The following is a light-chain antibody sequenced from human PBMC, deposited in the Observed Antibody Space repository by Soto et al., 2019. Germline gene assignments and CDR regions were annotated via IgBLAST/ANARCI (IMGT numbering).Light chain of an antibody. CDR1: QGVWSY. CDR3: HQVYTYPRT. J-gene: IGKJ1*01. Sequence: DIQLTQPPSSLSASVGERVAITSRSSQGVWSYLAWFQQRPGKAPKLLIFGASTLQNGVPARFSGGGFGTDFTLTITSLQPEDFATYYCHQVYTYPRTFGQGTKVDIK. CDR2: GAS. V-gene: IGKV1-9*01.